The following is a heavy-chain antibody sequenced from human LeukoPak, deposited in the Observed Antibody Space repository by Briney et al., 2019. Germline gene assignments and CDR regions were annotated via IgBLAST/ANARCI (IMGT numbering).Heavy chain of an antibody. CDR2: ISSSSSYI. J-gene: IGHJ2*01. V-gene: IGHV3-21*01. CDR3: ARVGDSSSWWNWYFDL. CDR1: GFTFSSYS. Sequence: GSLRLSCAASGFTFSSYSMNWVRQAPGKGLEWVSSISSSSSYIYYADSVKGRFTISRDNAKNSLYLQMNSLRAEDTAVYYCARVGDSSSWWNWYFDLWGRGTLVTVSS. D-gene: IGHD6-13*01.